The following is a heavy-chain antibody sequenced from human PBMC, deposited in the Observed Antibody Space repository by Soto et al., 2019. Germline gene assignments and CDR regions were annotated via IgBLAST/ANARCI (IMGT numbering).Heavy chain of an antibody. CDR2: AYYSGDT. D-gene: IGHD2-8*01. CDR1: GGSISRYY. CDR3: ARDRSTYGGGGTGEVKENWFDP. Sequence: KSSETLSLTCSVSGGSISRYYWSWIRQPPGKGLEWIGYAYYSGDTGYNPSLQSRVTMAVDTSKNQVSLKLTSVTAADTAVYYCARDRSTYGGGGTGEVKENWFDPWGQRALVTVSS. J-gene: IGHJ5*02. V-gene: IGHV4-59*01.